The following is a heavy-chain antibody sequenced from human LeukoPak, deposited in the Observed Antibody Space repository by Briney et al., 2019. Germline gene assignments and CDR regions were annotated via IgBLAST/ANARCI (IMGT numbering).Heavy chain of an antibody. V-gene: IGHV3-53*01. Sequence: GGSLRLSCVASGFTVSRSFMSWVRQTPGKGLEWVSVIYTDGSTYYADSVKGRFTISRDNSKNTLYLQMNSLRAEDTAVYYCAKDRHIVVVTAFNYYYGMDVWGQGTTVTVSS. CDR1: GFTVSRSF. CDR3: AKDRHIVVVTAFNYYYGMDV. D-gene: IGHD2-21*02. J-gene: IGHJ6*02. CDR2: IYTDGST.